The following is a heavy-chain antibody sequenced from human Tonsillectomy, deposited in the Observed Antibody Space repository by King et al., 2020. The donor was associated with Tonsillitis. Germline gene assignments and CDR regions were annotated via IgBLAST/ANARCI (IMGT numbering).Heavy chain of an antibody. D-gene: IGHD3-22*01. CDR3: AGATNYYDSSGYLN. V-gene: IGHV5-51*03. CDR1: GNSFTSYW. J-gene: IGHJ4*02. CDR2: IYPGDSET. Sequence: QLVQSGAEVKKPGESLKISCKGSGNSFTSYWIGWVRQMPGKGLEWMGSIYPGDSETRYSPSFQGQVAISADKSMSTAYLQWNSLKASDTAMYYCAGATNYYDSSGYLNWGQGTLVTVSS.